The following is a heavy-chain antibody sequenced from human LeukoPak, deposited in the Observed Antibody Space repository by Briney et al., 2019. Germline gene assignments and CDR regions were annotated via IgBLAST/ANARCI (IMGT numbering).Heavy chain of an antibody. J-gene: IGHJ4*02. V-gene: IGHV4-59*12. CDR2: IYYSGST. CDR1: GGSISTYS. CDR3: ARESKSYDGSGYYHDY. Sequence: SETLSLTCTVSGGSISTYSWSWLRQPPGKGLEWIGYIYYSGSTDSNPSLRSRVTMSVDTSRNQFSLKLTSVTAADTAVYYCARESKSYDGSGYYHDYWGQGTLVTVSS. D-gene: IGHD3-22*01.